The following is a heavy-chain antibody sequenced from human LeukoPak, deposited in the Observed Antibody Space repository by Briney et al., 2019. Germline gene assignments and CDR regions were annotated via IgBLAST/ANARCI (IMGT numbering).Heavy chain of an antibody. V-gene: IGHV3-15*05. CDR1: GFSFSEKY. D-gene: IGHD4-17*01. J-gene: IGHJ4*02. CDR2: IKNKNEGGTT. Sequence: GGSLRLSCAASGFSFSEKYMYWARQAPGKGLEWIGRIKNKNEGGTTHYAPSLRGRFTISRDDSTNTLYLQMNNMKTEDTAMYYCCFGDYGDFWGQGTLVTVSS. CDR3: CFGDYGDF.